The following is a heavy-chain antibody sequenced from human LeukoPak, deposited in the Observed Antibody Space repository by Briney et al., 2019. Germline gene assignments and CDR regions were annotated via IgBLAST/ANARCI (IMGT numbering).Heavy chain of an antibody. V-gene: IGHV4-59*01. CDR1: GGSISSYY. CDR2: IYYSGST. CDR3: ARVTGYMIEDYFDY. J-gene: IGHJ4*02. Sequence: SETLSLTCTVSGGSISSYYWSWIRQPPGKGLEWIGYIYYSGSTNYNSSLRSRVTISVDTSKNQFSLKLRSVTAADTAVYHCARVTGYMIEDYFDYWGQGTLVTVSS. D-gene: IGHD3-22*01.